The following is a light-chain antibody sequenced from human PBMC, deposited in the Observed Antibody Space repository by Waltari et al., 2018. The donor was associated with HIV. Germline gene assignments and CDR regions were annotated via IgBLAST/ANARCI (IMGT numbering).Light chain of an antibody. CDR3: HTWGPGIQV. J-gene: IGLJ2*01. CDR2: VTSGGSH. Sequence: QVVLTQSPSASASLGPSVMLTCTLSSGHTTYAFARHQQKPGKGPRYLMKVTSGGSHIKGDGIPDRFSGSSSGAERYLTISSLQSDDEADYYCHTWGPGIQVFGGGTKLTVL. V-gene: IGLV4-69*01. CDR1: SGHTTYA.